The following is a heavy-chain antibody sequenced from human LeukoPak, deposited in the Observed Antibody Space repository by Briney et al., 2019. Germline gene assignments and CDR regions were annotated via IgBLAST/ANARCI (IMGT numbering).Heavy chain of an antibody. J-gene: IGHJ4*02. D-gene: IGHD2-15*01. CDR1: GFTVSSTY. V-gene: IGHV3-53*01. CDR3: ARSYCSGGYSSPLD. Sequence: QPGGSLRLSCAASGFTVSSTYMSWVRQAPGKGLEWVSVIYSDGTTYYADSVKGRFTISRDNSKNTLFLQMNSLRAEDTAVYYCARSYCSGGYSSPLDWGKGTLVTVSS. CDR2: IYSDGTT.